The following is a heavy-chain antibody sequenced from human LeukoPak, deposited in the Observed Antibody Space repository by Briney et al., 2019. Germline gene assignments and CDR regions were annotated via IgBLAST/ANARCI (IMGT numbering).Heavy chain of an antibody. CDR1: GGSFSGCY. J-gene: IGHJ6*03. V-gene: IGHV4-34*01. CDR2: INHSGST. Sequence: PSETLSLTCAVYGGSFSGCYWSWIRQPPGKGLEWIGEINHSGSTNYNPSLKSRVTISVDTSKNQFSLKLSSVTAADTAVYYCARLRCSSTSCYTRKYYYMDVWGKGTTVTVSS. D-gene: IGHD2-2*02. CDR3: ARLRCSSTSCYTRKYYYMDV.